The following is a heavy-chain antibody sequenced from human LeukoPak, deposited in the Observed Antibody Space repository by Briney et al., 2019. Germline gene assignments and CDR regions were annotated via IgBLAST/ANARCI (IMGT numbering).Heavy chain of an antibody. CDR1: GYTFTSYD. V-gene: IGHV1-8*01. CDR2: MNPNSGNT. Sequence: ASVKVSCNASGYTFTSYDINWVRQATGQGLEWMGWMNPNSGNTGYAQKFQGRVTMTRNTSISTAYMELSSLRSEDTAVYYCARAYYGSGSYYAPSVGYWGQGTLVTVSS. CDR3: ARAYYGSGSYYAPSVGY. J-gene: IGHJ4*02. D-gene: IGHD3-10*01.